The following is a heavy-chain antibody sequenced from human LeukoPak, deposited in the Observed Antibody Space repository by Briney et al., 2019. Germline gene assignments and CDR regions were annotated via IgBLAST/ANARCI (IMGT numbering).Heavy chain of an antibody. CDR2: IYSDGSST. CDR3: ARGYCSGGSCYSSAMDV. CDR1: GFTFRSYW. J-gene: IGHJ6*02. V-gene: IGHV3-74*03. Sequence: PGGSLRLSCAASGFTFRSYWMHWVRQAPGKGLVWVSRIYSDGSSTKYADSVKGRFTISRDNAKNTLYLQMNSLRAEDTAVYYCARGYCSGGSCYSSAMDVWGQGTTVTVSS. D-gene: IGHD2-15*01.